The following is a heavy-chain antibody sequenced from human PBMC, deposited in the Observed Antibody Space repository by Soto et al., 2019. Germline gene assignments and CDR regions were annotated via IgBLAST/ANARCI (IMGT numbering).Heavy chain of an antibody. CDR1: GYTFNRHG. J-gene: IGHJ4*02. CDR3: ARVRIVGAREIDF. V-gene: IGHV1-18*04. CDR2: ISGYNGDI. Sequence: QVHLVQSGGEVKKPGASVKVSCKASGYTFNRHGITWVRQAPGQGLEWMGWISGYNGDINYEQKFQGRVTLSSDTLTTTVYLELKSLIFDVTAFYYCARVRIVGAREIDFWGQGTLVTVSS. D-gene: IGHD1-26*01.